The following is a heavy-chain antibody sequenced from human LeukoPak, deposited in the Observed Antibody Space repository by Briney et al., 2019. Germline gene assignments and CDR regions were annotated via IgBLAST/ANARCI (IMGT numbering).Heavy chain of an antibody. CDR1: GFTFSSYS. Sequence: KPGGSLRLSCAASGFTFSSYSMNWVRQAPGKGLEWVSSISSSSSYIYYADSVKGRSTISRDNAKNSLYLQMNSLRAEDTAVYYCAWPGIAVAGTGWGQGTLVTVSS. CDR2: ISSSSSYI. V-gene: IGHV3-21*01. D-gene: IGHD6-19*01. J-gene: IGHJ4*02. CDR3: AWPGIAVAGTG.